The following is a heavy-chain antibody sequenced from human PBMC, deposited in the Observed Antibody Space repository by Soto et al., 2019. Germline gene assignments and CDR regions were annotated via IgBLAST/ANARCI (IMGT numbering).Heavy chain of an antibody. J-gene: IGHJ5*02. V-gene: IGHV3-23*01. Sequence: PGGSLRLSFSASGFTFSIYSMSWFRQAPGKGLEWVSIMSGSGGTTFYADSVKGRFTISRADSNNTVYLQMNSLRDEDTALYYCARGTGGSSAWRPLDRWGQGTLVTVSS. CDR2: MSGSGGTT. CDR1: GFTFSIYS. D-gene: IGHD6-19*01. CDR3: ARGTGGSSAWRPLDR.